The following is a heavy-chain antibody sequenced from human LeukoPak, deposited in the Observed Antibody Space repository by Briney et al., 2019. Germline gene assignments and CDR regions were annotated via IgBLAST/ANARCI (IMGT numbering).Heavy chain of an antibody. CDR2: INPSGGST. D-gene: IGHD4-17*01. J-gene: IGHJ3*02. CDR3: AIATVTTDAFDI. CDR1: GHTFTSYY. Sequence: VSVKVSCKASGHTFTSYYMHWVRQAPGQGLEWMGIINPSGGSTSYAQKFQGRVTMTRDTSTSTVYMELSSLRSEDTAVYYCAIATVTTDAFDIWGQGTMVTVSS. V-gene: IGHV1-46*01.